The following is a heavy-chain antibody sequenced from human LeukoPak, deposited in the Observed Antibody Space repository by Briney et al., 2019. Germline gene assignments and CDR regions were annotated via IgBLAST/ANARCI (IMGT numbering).Heavy chain of an antibody. Sequence: ASVKVSCKASGYTFTSYAMHWVRQAPGQRLEWMGWINAGNGNTKYSQKFQGRVTITRDTSASTAYMELSSLRSEDTAVYYCARGGSIVVVPAAMIYYYYGMDVWGQGTTVTVSS. J-gene: IGHJ6*02. CDR2: INAGNGNT. V-gene: IGHV1-3*01. CDR1: GYTFTSYA. CDR3: ARGGSIVVVPAAMIYYYYGMDV. D-gene: IGHD2-2*01.